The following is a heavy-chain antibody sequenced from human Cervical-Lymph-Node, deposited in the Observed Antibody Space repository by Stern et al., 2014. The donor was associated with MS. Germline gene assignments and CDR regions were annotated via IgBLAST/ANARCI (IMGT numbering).Heavy chain of an antibody. J-gene: IGHJ4*02. CDR3: ARKGTYGLDY. D-gene: IGHD3-10*01. V-gene: IGHV5-51*01. CDR2: IYPDDSDA. CDR1: GYNFASYW. Sequence: VQLVESGAEVKKPGESLKISCKGSGYNFASYWIGWVRQVPGKGLEWMGIIYPDDSDARYTPSFQGQVTMSADKSIGTAYLQWSSLKASDTAFYFCARKGTYGLDYCGQGALVTVSS.